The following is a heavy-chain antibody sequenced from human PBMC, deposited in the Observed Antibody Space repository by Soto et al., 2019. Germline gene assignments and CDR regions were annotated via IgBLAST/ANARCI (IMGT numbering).Heavy chain of an antibody. CDR3: ARDYYGSGSFCTY. D-gene: IGHD3-10*01. CDR2: ISGSGGST. Sequence: EVQLLESGGGLVQPVGSLRLSCAASGFTFSSYAMSWVRQAPGKGLEWVSAISGSGGSTYYADSVKGRFTISRDNSKNTLYLQMNSLRAEDTAVYYCARDYYGSGSFCTYWGQGTLVTVSS. V-gene: IGHV3-23*01. J-gene: IGHJ4*02. CDR1: GFTFSSYA.